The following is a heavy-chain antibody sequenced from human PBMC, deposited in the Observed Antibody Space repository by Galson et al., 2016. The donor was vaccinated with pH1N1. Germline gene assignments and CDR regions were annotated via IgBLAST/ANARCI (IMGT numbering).Heavy chain of an antibody. CDR1: GFTFDDYA. J-gene: IGHJ4*02. CDR3: AKASGYSYGPLDY. D-gene: IGHD5-18*01. Sequence: SLRLSCAASGFTFDDYAMHWVRQAPGKGLEWVSNISWNSGSKGYADSVKGRFTISRDNAKNSLYLQMNSLRAEDTALYYCAKASGYSYGPLDYWGQGTLVTVSS. V-gene: IGHV3-9*01. CDR2: ISWNSGSK.